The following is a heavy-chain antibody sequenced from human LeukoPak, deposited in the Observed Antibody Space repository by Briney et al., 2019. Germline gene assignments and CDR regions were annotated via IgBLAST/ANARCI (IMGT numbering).Heavy chain of an antibody. D-gene: IGHD3-22*01. J-gene: IGHJ4*02. CDR3: AREDRDYYDSSGYYYGY. CDR2: ISSSSSYI. Sequence: PGGSLRLSCAASGFTFSSYSMNWVRQAPGKGLEWVSSISSSSSYIYYADSVKGRFTISRDNAKNSLYLQMNSLRAEDTAVYYCAREDRDYYDSSGYYYGYWGQGTLVTVSS. CDR1: GFTFSSYS. V-gene: IGHV3-21*01.